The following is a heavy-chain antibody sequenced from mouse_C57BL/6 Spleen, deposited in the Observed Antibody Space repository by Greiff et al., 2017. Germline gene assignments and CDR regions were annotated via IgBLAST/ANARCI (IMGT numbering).Heavy chain of an antibody. CDR1: GFTFTDYY. CDR3: ASLDERAYCDY. J-gene: IGHJ2*01. V-gene: IGHV7-3*01. Sequence: EVQLVESGGGLVQPGGSLSLSCAASGFTFTDYYMSWVRQPPGKALEWLGFMRNKANGYTTESSESVKGRFTISRENYQGFLYLQMKALRAEDSATYDCASLDERAYCDYWGQGTTLTVSS. D-gene: IGHD3-3*01. CDR2: MRNKANGYTT.